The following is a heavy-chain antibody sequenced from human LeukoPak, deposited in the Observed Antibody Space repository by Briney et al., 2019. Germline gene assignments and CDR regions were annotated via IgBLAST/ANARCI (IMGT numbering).Heavy chain of an antibody. J-gene: IGHJ5*02. CDR3: ARDLGYSGFDWAP. CDR2: ISSSGNT. CDR1: GGSISSYY. D-gene: IGHD5-12*01. V-gene: IGHV4-39*07. Sequence: SETLSLTCTVSGGSISSYYWGWIRQPPGKRLEWVGSISSSGNTYYNPTLKSRVTISVDTSKNQFSLNLTSVTAADAAVYYCARDLGYSGFDWAPWGQGTLVTVSS.